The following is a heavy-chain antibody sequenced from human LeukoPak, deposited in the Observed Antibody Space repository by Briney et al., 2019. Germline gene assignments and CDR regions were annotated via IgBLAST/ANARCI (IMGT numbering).Heavy chain of an antibody. V-gene: IGHV3-23*01. CDR2: ISGSGGGT. Sequence: TGGSLRLSCAAPGFTVSTYYMSWVRQAPGKGPGWVSVISGSGGGTYYADSVKGRFTISRDNSKNTLYLQMNSLRAEDTAVYYCAKAYYGYNDGYFDYWGQGTLVTVSS. CDR3: AKAYYGYNDGYFDY. J-gene: IGHJ4*02. D-gene: IGHD5-24*01. CDR1: GFTVSTYY.